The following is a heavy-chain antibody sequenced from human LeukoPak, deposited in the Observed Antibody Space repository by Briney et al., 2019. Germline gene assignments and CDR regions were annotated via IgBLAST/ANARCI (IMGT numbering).Heavy chain of an antibody. D-gene: IGHD2-15*01. Sequence: PGGSLRLSCAASGCTFSTYAMHWVRQAPGKGVEWVAVISYDGSHKYYADSVKGRFTISRDNSKNPLYLQMNSLRAEDTAVYYCARGRVLVVAASNFIDYCGQGTLVTVSS. V-gene: IGHV3-30*04. CDR3: ARGRVLVVAASNFIDY. CDR1: GCTFSTYA. J-gene: IGHJ4*02. CDR2: ISYDGSHK.